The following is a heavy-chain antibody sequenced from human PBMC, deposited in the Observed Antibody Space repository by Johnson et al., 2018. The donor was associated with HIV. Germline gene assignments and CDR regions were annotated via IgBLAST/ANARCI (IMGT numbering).Heavy chain of an antibody. Sequence: VQLVESGGGLVQPGGSLRLSCAASGFTVSNNFMSWVRQAPGKGLEWVSLIYSGGSTYYADSVKGRFTISRDNSKNTLYLQMNSLRAEDTAVYYCARDGMAATKANIWGQGTVVTVSS. CDR3: ARDGMAATKANI. V-gene: IGHV3-66*01. D-gene: IGHD1-14*01. J-gene: IGHJ3*02. CDR1: GFTVSNNF. CDR2: IYSGGST.